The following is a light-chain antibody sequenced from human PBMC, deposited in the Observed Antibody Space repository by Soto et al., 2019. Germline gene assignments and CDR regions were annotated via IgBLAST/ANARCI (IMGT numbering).Light chain of an antibody. Sequence: EIVLTQSPATLSLSPGERATLSCRASQSVSSYLAWYQQKPGQAPRLLIYDASNRATGIPARFSGSWSGTDFTLTISCLEPEDFAVYYCQQRSNWPLTFGGGTKVEIK. CDR1: QSVSSY. CDR2: DAS. CDR3: QQRSNWPLT. J-gene: IGKJ4*01. V-gene: IGKV3-11*01.